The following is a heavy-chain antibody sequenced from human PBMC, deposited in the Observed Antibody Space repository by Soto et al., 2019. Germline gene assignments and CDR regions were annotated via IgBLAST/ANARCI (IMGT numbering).Heavy chain of an antibody. J-gene: IGHJ6*02. CDR3: ARDVGYCISTSCYVHYYYGMDV. D-gene: IGHD2-2*01. V-gene: IGHV4-61*01. CDR2: IYYSGST. CDR1: GGSVSSGSYY. Sequence: PSETLSLTCTVSGGSVSSGSYYWSWIRQPPGKGLEWIGYIYYSGSTNYNPSLKSRVTISVDTSKNQFSLKLSSVTAADTAVYYCARDVGYCISTSCYVHYYYGMDVWGQGTTVTVSS.